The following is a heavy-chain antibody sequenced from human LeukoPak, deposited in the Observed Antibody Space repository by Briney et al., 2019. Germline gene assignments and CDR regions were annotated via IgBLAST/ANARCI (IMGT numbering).Heavy chain of an antibody. Sequence: GGSLRLSXAASGFTFSSYWMHWVRQAPGKGLVWVSRINSDGSSTSYADSVKGRFTISRDNAKNTLYLQMNSLRAEGTAVYYCARGGYSYGSYYYMDVWGKGTTVTVSS. CDR1: GFTFSSYW. J-gene: IGHJ6*03. D-gene: IGHD5-18*01. V-gene: IGHV3-74*01. CDR3: ARGGYSYGSYYYMDV. CDR2: INSDGSST.